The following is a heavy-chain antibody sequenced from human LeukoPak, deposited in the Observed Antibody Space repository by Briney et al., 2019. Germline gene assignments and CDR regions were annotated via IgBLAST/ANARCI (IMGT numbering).Heavy chain of an antibody. Sequence: GGSLRLSCAAPGFTFSSYWMSWVRQAPGKGLEWVANIKQDGSEKYYVHSVKGRFTISRDNAKNSLYLQMNSLRAEDTAVYYCARVGAVTDGAFDIWGQGTMVTVSS. CDR3: ARVGAVTDGAFDI. CDR2: IKQDGSEK. J-gene: IGHJ3*02. D-gene: IGHD4-17*01. CDR1: GFTFSSYW. V-gene: IGHV3-7*01.